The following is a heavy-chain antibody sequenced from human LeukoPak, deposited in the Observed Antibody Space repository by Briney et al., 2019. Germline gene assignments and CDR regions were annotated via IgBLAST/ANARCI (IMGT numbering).Heavy chain of an antibody. Sequence: ASVKVSCKTSGYTFTSYHMHWVRQAPGQGLEWVAIIKSTGDTTVYAQRFQGRVTVTRDTSTSTVYMDLSSLSSEDTAVYYCVREDAHTYYFDLWGPGTLVTVFS. D-gene: IGHD2-2*01. CDR3: VREDAHTYYFDL. V-gene: IGHV1-46*01. J-gene: IGHJ4*02. CDR1: GYTFTSYH. CDR2: IKSTGDTT.